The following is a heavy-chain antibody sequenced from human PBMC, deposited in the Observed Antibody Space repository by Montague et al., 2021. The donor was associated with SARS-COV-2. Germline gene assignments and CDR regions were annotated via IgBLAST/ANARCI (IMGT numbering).Heavy chain of an antibody. CDR2: ISSSGSTI. J-gene: IGHJ6*03. CDR3: ARGKARITIFGAPRGYMDV. Sequence: SLRLSCAASGFTFSGYEMNWVRQAPGKGLEWVSYISSSGSTIYYADSVKGRFTISRDNAKNSLYLQMNSLRAEDTAVYYCARGKARITIFGAPRGYMDVWGKGTTVTVSS. D-gene: IGHD3-3*01. V-gene: IGHV3-48*03. CDR1: GFTFSGYE.